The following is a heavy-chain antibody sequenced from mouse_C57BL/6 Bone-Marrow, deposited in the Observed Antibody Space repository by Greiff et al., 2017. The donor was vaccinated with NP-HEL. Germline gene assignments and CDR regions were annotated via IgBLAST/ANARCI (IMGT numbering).Heavy chain of an antibody. CDR3: ARGGIYYDYAWFAY. D-gene: IGHD2-4*01. CDR2: INPGSGGT. V-gene: IGHV1-54*01. J-gene: IGHJ3*01. CDR1: GYAFTNYL. Sequence: VQLQQSGAELVRPGTSVKVSCKASGYAFTNYLIEWVKQRPGQGLEWIGVINPGSGGTNYNEKFKGKATLTADKSSSTAYMQLSSLTSVDSAVYFCARGGIYYDYAWFAYWGQGTLVTVSA.